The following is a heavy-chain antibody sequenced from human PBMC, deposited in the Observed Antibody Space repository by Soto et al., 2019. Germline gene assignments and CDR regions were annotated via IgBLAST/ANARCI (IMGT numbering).Heavy chain of an antibody. CDR3: SRRAPEGFDL. CDR1: GGSIGTSAYY. J-gene: IGHJ5*02. Sequence: SETLSLTCAVSGGSIGTSAYYWGWIRQAPGQGLEWIGSTNHSGNTYLSPSLKDRVTMSVDTSKNSFSLKLRSATAADTGLYYCSRRAPEGFDLWGQGTLVTVSS. CDR2: TNHSGNT. V-gene: IGHV4-39*01.